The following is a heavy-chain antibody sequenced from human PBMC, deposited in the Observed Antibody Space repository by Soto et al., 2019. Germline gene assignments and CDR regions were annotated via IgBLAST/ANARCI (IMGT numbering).Heavy chain of an antibody. J-gene: IGHJ3*02. CDR2: ISGGGDST. CDR1: GFTFSTYA. CDR3: AKKDGTDGRYDAFDI. Sequence: PGGSLRLSCTASGFTFSTYAMSWVRQGPGKGLEWVSSISGGGDSTYYADSVKGRFTVSRDNSKNTLYVQMSSLRAEDTALYYCAKKDGTDGRYDAFDIWGRGTVVTV. D-gene: IGHD2-8*01. V-gene: IGHV3-23*01.